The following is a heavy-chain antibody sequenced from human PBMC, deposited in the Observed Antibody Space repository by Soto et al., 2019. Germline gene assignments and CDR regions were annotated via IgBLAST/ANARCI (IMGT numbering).Heavy chain of an antibody. CDR2: ISWNSGSM. CDR1: GFTFDDYA. V-gene: IGHV3-9*01. Sequence: GGSLRLSCAASGFTFDDYAMHWVRQAPWKGLEGVSGISWNSGSMGYGDSVRGRFTISRDNAKNSLYLQMNSLRPEDTAFYYCTKDNGGYYDSSGNFEYWGQGTLVTVSS. D-gene: IGHD3-22*01. J-gene: IGHJ4*02. CDR3: TKDNGGYYDSSGNFEY.